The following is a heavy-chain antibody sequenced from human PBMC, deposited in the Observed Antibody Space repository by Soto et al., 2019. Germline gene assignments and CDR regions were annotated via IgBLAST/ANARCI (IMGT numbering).Heavy chain of an antibody. Sequence: QVQLVESGGGVVQPGRSLRLSCAASGFTFKTYTMYWVRQAPGKGPEWVAVMSYDGTSEYYADSVKGRFIISRDNSKNTLYLQMNSLRVEDTAVYYCASRRGDGYFEPWGQGAPVTVSS. J-gene: IGHJ4*02. CDR1: GFTFKTYT. CDR2: MSYDGTSE. D-gene: IGHD5-18*01. V-gene: IGHV3-30*04. CDR3: ASRRGDGYFEP.